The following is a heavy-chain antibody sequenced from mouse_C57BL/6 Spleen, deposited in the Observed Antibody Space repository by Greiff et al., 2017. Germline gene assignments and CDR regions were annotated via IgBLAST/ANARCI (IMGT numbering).Heavy chain of an antibody. V-gene: IGHV1-18*01. CDR2: INPNNGGT. Sequence: EVQLQQSGPELVKPGASVKIPCKASGYTFTDYNMDWVKQSHGKSLEWIGDINPNNGGTIYNQKFKGKATLTVDKSSSTAYMELRSLTSEDTAVYYCARGDYSNYGVDYWGQGTTLTVSS. CDR1: GYTFTDYN. D-gene: IGHD2-5*01. J-gene: IGHJ2*01. CDR3: ARGDYSNYGVDY.